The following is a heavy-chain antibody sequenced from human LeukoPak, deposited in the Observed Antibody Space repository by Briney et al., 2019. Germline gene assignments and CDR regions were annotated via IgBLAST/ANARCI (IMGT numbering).Heavy chain of an antibody. CDR2: MNPNSGNA. D-gene: IGHD6-13*01. CDR3: ATWSAAVPAYSYYGMDA. Sequence: ASVKVSCKASGYTFTSYDINWVRQATGQGREWMGWMNPNSGNAGYAQKFQGRVTMTRNTSISTAYMELSSLRSEDTAVYYCATWSAAVPAYSYYGMDAWGQGTTVTAS. CDR1: GYTFTSYD. V-gene: IGHV1-8*01. J-gene: IGHJ6*02.